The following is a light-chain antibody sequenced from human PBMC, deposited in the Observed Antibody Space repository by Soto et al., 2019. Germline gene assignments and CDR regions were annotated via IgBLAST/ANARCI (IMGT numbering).Light chain of an antibody. CDR2: SNN. Sequence: QCVLTQPPSASGTPGQRVTISCSGSSSNIGSNTVNWYQQLPGTAPKLLIYSNNQRPSGVPDRFSGSKSGTSASLAISGLQSEDEADYYCAAWDDSLNGHVVFGGGTKVTVL. CDR3: AAWDDSLNGHVV. V-gene: IGLV1-44*01. J-gene: IGLJ2*01. CDR1: SSNIGSNT.